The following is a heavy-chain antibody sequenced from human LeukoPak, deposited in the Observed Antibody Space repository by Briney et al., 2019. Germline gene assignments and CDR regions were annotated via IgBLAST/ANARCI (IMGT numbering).Heavy chain of an antibody. CDR1: GFTFSSYE. Sequence: GGSLRLSCVGSGFTFSSYEMNWVRQAPGKGLEWLSYIGSSDSTTHYADSVKGRFTISRDNAKNSLYLQMNSLRAEDTAVYYCARSDSSGWYLDYWGQGTLVTVSS. V-gene: IGHV3-48*03. CDR3: ARSDSSGWYLDY. J-gene: IGHJ4*02. CDR2: IGSSDSTT. D-gene: IGHD6-19*01.